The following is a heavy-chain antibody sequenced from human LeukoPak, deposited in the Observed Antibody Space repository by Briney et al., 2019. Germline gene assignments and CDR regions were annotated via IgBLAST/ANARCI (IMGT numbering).Heavy chain of an antibody. CDR2: ISSSSSYI. V-gene: IGHV3-21*01. J-gene: IGHJ3*02. Sequence: GGSLRLSCAASGFTFSSYSMNWVRQAPGKGLEWVSSISSSSSYIYYADSVKGRFTISRDNVKNSLYLQMNSLRAEDTAVYYCARVETYYGSGSYSDDAFDIWGQGTMVTVSS. CDR1: GFTFSSYS. CDR3: ARVETYYGSGSYSDDAFDI. D-gene: IGHD3-10*01.